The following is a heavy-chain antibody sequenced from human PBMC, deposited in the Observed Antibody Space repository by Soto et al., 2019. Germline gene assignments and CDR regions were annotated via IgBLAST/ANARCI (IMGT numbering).Heavy chain of an antibody. CDR3: AYSSTPFDY. Sequence: GGSLRLSCAASGFTFSSYAMSWVRQAPGKGLEWVSAFIGSGGSTYYADSVKGRFTFSRDISKNTLYLQMNSLRAEDTAVYYCAYSSTPFDYWGQGTLVTVSS. CDR2: FIGSGGST. J-gene: IGHJ4*02. V-gene: IGHV3-23*01. D-gene: IGHD6-13*01. CDR1: GFTFSSYA.